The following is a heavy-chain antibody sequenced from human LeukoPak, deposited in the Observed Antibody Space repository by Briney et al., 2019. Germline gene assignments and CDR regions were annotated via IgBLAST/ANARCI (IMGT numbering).Heavy chain of an antibody. CDR2: INPNSGGT. Sequence: ASVKVSCKASGYTFTGYYMHWVRQAPGQGLEWMGWINPNSGGTNYAQKFQGWVTMTRDTSISTAYMELGRLRSDDTAVYYCARGPRFGGVIVPDFYYGMDVWGKGTTVTVSS. CDR3: ARGPRFGGVIVPDFYYGMDV. V-gene: IGHV1-2*04. CDR1: GYTFTGYY. J-gene: IGHJ6*04. D-gene: IGHD3-16*02.